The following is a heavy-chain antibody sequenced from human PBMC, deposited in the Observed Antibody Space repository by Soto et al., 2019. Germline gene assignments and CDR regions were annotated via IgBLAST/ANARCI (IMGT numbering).Heavy chain of an antibody. V-gene: IGHV4-31*03. J-gene: IGHJ4*02. CDR2: IYYSGST. Sequence: QVQLQESGPGLVKPSQTLSLTCTVSGGSISSGGYYWSWIRQHPGKGLEWIGYIYYSGSTYYNPSLKSRVTIPEDTSKNHFSLKLSSGPAADPAVYYCARAPRLRFLGGLLDYGGQGPLVTVSS. D-gene: IGHD3-3*01. CDR3: ARAPRLRFLGGLLDY. CDR1: GGSISSGGYY.